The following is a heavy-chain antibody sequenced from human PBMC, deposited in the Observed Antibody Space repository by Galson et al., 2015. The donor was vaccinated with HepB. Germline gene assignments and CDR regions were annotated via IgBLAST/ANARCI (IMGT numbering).Heavy chain of an antibody. CDR2: INTNTGNP. J-gene: IGHJ6*02. Sequence: SVKVSCKASGYTFTSYAMNWVRQAPEQGLEWMGWINTNTGNPTYAQGFTGRFVFSLDTSVSTAYLQISSLKAEDTAVYYCARGEYYDILTGYYIYYYGMDVWGQGTTVTVSS. CDR1: GYTFTSYA. D-gene: IGHD3-9*01. CDR3: ARGEYYDILTGYYIYYYGMDV. V-gene: IGHV7-4-1*02.